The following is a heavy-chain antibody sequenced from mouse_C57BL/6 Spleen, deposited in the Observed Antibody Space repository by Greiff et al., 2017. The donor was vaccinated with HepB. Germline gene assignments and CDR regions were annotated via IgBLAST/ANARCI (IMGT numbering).Heavy chain of an antibody. CDR1: GYTFTEYT. J-gene: IGHJ1*03. V-gene: IGHV1-62-2*01. D-gene: IGHD1-1*01. Sequence: QVQLKESGAELVKPGASVKLSCKASGYTFTEYTIHWVKQRSGQGLEWIGWFYPGSGSIKYNEKFKDKATLTADKSSSTAYMELSTLTSEDSAVYFCARDEDDYGSSYGWYFDVWGTGTTVTVSS. CDR2: FYPGSGSI. CDR3: ARDEDDYGSSYGWYFDV.